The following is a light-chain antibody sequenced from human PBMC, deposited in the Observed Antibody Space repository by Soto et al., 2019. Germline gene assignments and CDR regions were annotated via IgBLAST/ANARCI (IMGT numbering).Light chain of an antibody. V-gene: IGKV1-5*01. CDR2: DAS. CDR1: QSISNR. J-gene: IGKJ1*01. CDR3: QHYGGMWA. Sequence: DIQMTQSPSTLSASVGDRVTITCRASQSISNRLAWYQQKPGKAPKVVIYDASSLESGVPSRFSGSGSGTEFILTSNSLQPDDFATYCCQHYGGMWAFGQGTKVEIK.